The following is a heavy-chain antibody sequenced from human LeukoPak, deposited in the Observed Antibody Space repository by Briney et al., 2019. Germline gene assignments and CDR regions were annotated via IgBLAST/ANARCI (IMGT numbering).Heavy chain of an antibody. CDR3: ARDAGYCSDGVCYRTRFDS. Sequence: HAGGSLRLSCAASGFTFSSYAMHWVRQAPGKELEWVAVISYDGSNKYYADSVKGRFTISRDNSKNTLYLQMNSLRADDTAVYYCARDAGYCSDGVCYRTRFDSWGQGALVTVSS. J-gene: IGHJ4*02. D-gene: IGHD2-15*01. CDR2: ISYDGSNK. CDR1: GFTFSSYA. V-gene: IGHV3-30-3*01.